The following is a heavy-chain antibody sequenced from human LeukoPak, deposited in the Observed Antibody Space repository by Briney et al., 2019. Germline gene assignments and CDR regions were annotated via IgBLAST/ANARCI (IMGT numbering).Heavy chain of an antibody. CDR3: ARSPRYFDWFFDY. J-gene: IGHJ4*02. CDR1: GFTFSSYA. Sequence: PGRSLRLSCAASGFTFSSYAMHWVRQAPGKGLEWVAVISYDGSNKYYADSVKGRFTISRDNSKNTLYLQMNSLRAEDTAVYYCARSPRYFDWFFDYWAREPWSPSPQ. CDR2: ISYDGSNK. V-gene: IGHV3-30*04. D-gene: IGHD3-9*01.